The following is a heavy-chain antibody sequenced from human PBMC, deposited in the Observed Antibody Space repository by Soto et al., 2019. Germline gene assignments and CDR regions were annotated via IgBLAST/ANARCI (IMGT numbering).Heavy chain of an antibody. Sequence: GGSLRLSCAASGFTFSNAWMNWVRQAPGKGLEWVGRIKSKTDGGTTDYAAPVKGRFTISRDDSKNTLYLQMNSLKTEDTAVYYCTTDTHYSYGLYYYGMDVWGQGTTVTVSS. CDR2: IKSKTDGGTT. V-gene: IGHV3-15*07. J-gene: IGHJ6*02. D-gene: IGHD5-18*01. CDR1: GFTFSNAW. CDR3: TTDTHYSYGLYYYGMDV.